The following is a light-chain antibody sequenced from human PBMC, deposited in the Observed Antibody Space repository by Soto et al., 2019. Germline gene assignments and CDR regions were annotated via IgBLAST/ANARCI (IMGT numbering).Light chain of an antibody. J-gene: IGLJ2*01. CDR2: DND. CDR1: SSNIGNNY. V-gene: IGLV1-51*01. Sequence: QSVLTQPPSVSAAPGQKVTISCSGSSSNIGNNYVSWYQQVPGAAPKLLIYDNDKRPSGIPDRFSGSKSGTSAILDITGLQTGDEADFFCGTWDTGLSAAVFGGGTKVTVL. CDR3: GTWDTGLSAAV.